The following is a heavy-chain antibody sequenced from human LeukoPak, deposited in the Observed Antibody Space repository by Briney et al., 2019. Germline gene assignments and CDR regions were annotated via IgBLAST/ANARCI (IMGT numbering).Heavy chain of an antibody. CDR2: IYYSGST. D-gene: IGHD3-16*01. J-gene: IGHJ3*02. CDR1: GGSISSSSYY. CDR3: ARDGGGLNAFDI. V-gene: IGHV4-31*03. Sequence: SETLSLTCTVSGGSISSSSYYWGWIRQPPGKGLEWIGYIYYSGSTYYNPSLKSRVTISVDTSKNQFSLKLSSVTAADTAVYYCARDGGGLNAFDIWGQGTMVTVSS.